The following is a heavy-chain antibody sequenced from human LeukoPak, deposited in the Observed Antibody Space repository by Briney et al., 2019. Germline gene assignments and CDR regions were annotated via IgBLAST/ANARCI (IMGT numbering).Heavy chain of an antibody. CDR1: GGSISNYY. CDR2: IYYSGST. J-gene: IGHJ6*03. CDR3: ARSSVPYYYYNYYMDV. D-gene: IGHD3-22*01. V-gene: IGHV4-59*01. Sequence: SETLSLTCTVSGGSISNYYWTWIRQPPGKGLKWIGYIYYSGSTNYNPSLKSRVTVSVDTSKNQFSLKLSSVTAADTAVYYCARSSVPYYYYNYYMDVWGKGTTVTVSS.